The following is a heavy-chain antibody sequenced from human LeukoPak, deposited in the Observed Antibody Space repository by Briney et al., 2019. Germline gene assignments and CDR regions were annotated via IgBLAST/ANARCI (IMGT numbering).Heavy chain of an antibody. CDR3: ARDYLSSWYFGWFDP. J-gene: IGHJ5*02. D-gene: IGHD6-13*01. CDR2: IYTSGST. CDR1: GGSFSGYY. V-gene: IGHV4-4*07. Sequence: SETLSLTCAVYGGSFSGYYWGWIRQPAGKGLEWIGRIYTSGSTNYNPSLKSRVTISVDTSKNQFSLKLSSVTAADTAVYYCARDYLSSWYFGWFDPWGQGTLVTVSS.